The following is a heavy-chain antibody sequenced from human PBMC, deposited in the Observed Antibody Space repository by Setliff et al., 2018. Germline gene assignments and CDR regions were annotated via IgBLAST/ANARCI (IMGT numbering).Heavy chain of an antibody. CDR3: ARSSAPSVVLAADFDF. CDR2: ISGYTGDT. D-gene: IGHD3-9*01. Sequence: ASVKVSCKTSGFMFSTYGLSWVRQAPGQAPEWIGCISGYTGDTSYAPKFRDRVTLTIDPSSTTAYMELRSLKSDDTAFYYCARSSAPSVVLAADFDFWGQGTLVTVSS. J-gene: IGHJ4*02. V-gene: IGHV1-18*01. CDR1: GFMFSTYG.